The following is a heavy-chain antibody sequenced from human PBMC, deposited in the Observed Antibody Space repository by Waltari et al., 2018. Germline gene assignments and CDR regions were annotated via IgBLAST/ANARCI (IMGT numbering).Heavy chain of an antibody. CDR2: IRSRFKGDAT. Sequence: EVQLVESGGALVQPGGSLKLSCAASGLIILDFAIHWVRQASGKGPEWVGRIRSRFKGDATAYGESVQGRFTISRDDSKNTVYLEMNSLKTDDTAVYYCIRPFEMGIDWGQGTLVTVSS. CDR3: IRPFEMGID. CDR1: GLIILDFA. D-gene: IGHD7-27*01. J-gene: IGHJ4*02. V-gene: IGHV3-73*01.